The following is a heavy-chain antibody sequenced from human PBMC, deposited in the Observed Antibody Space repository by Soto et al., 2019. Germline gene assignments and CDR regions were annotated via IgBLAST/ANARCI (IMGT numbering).Heavy chain of an antibody. V-gene: IGHV1-2*04. CDR1: GYTFTGYY. D-gene: IGHD6-19*01. CDR2: INPNSGGT. Sequence: ASVKVSCKASGYTFTGYYMHWVRQAPGQGLEWMGWINPNSGGTNYAQKFQGWVTMTRDTSISTAYMELSRLRSDDTAVYYCASAGSSGRPSANWYFDLWGRGTLVTVSS. CDR3: ASAGSSGRPSANWYFDL. J-gene: IGHJ2*01.